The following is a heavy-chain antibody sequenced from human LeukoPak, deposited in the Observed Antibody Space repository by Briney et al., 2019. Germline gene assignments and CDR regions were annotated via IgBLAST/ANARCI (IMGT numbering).Heavy chain of an antibody. Sequence: GGSLRLSCAASGVTFNRNNMNWVRRAPGKGLEWVSYISSTSITMYYADSVKGRFTISRDNAKNSLYLQMNSLRADDTAVYYCARETILAVAGDFWGQGTLVTVSS. CDR2: ISSTSITM. V-gene: IGHV3-48*01. D-gene: IGHD6-19*01. J-gene: IGHJ4*02. CDR3: ARETILAVAGDF. CDR1: GVTFNRNN.